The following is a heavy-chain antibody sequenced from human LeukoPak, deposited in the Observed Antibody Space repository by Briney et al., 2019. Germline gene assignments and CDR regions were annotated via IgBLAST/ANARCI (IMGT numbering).Heavy chain of an antibody. V-gene: IGHV4-34*01. CDR2: INHSGST. Sequence: PSETLSLTCAVYGGSFSGYYWSWIRQHPGKGLEWIGEINHSGSTNYNPSLKSRVTISVDTSKNQFSLKLSSVTAADMAVYYCARVIAAAGSGGVDYYYGMDVWGQGTKVTVSS. CDR1: GGSFSGYY. J-gene: IGHJ6*02. CDR3: ARVIAAAGSGGVDYYYGMDV. D-gene: IGHD6-13*01.